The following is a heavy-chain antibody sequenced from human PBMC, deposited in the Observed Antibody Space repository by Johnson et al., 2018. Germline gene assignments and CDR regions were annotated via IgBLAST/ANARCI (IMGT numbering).Heavy chain of an antibody. V-gene: IGHV3-74*02. CDR3: ARGAVAENDAFDI. J-gene: IGHJ3*02. D-gene: IGHD6-19*01. CDR1: GLTFSSYW. CDR2: INSDGSSI. Sequence: VQLVESGGGLVQXGGSLRLSCAASGLTFSSYWMHWVRQAPGKGLVWVSRINSDGSSISYADSVKGRFTISRDNAKYTLYLQMNSLRAEDTAVYYCARGAVAENDAFDIWGQGTMVTVSS.